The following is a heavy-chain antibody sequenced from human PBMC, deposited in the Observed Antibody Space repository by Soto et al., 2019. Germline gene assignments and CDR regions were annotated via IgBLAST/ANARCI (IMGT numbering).Heavy chain of an antibody. V-gene: IGHV3-30*18. CDR1: GFTFSSYG. CDR3: ANLGTGTRFDY. J-gene: IGHJ4*02. CDR2: ISYDGSNK. D-gene: IGHD1-7*01. Sequence: GGSLRLSCAASGFTFSSYGMHWVRQAPGKGLEWVAVISYDGSNKYYADSVKGRFTISRDNSKNTLYLQMNSLRAEDTAVYYCANLGTGTRFDYWGQGTLVTVSS.